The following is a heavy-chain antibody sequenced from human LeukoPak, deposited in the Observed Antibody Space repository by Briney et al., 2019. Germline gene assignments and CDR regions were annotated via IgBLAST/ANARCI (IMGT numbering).Heavy chain of an antibody. CDR2: INPNSGGT. Sequence: ASVKVSCKASGYTFTGYYMHWVRQAPGQGLEWMGWINPNSGGTNYAQKFQGRVTMTRDTSISTAYMELSRLRSDDTAVYYCARDLKSIRGIWFGDRFDYWGQGTLVTVSS. CDR3: ARDLKSIRGIWFGDRFDY. D-gene: IGHD3-10*01. V-gene: IGHV1-2*02. J-gene: IGHJ4*02. CDR1: GYTFTGYY.